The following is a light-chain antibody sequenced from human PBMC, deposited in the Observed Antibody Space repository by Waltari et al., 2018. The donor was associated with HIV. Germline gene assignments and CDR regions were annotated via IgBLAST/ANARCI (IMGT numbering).Light chain of an antibody. CDR2: DTN. CDR1: SSNIGRNS. V-gene: IGLV1-44*01. J-gene: IGLJ2*01. CDR3: VAWDDSLKAVV. Sequence: QSAMTQPPSASGTPGQRVTISCFGSSSNIGRNSVNWYRKLPGTAPKLLIYDTNQSPSGCPDRFSFSKSGSSASLAIIGLQSVDEADYYCVAWDDSLKAVVFGGGTRLTVL.